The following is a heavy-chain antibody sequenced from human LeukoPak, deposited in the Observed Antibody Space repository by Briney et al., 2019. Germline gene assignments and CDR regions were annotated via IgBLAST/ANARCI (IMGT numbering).Heavy chain of an antibody. J-gene: IGHJ4*02. CDR3: ARDPGYSYGEEFDY. CDR2: IIPIFGTA. V-gene: IGHV1-69*13. CDR1: GGTFSSYA. Sequence: LVKVSCKASGGTFSSYAISWVRQAPGQGLEWMGGIIPIFGTANYAQKFQGRVTITADESTSTAYMELSSLRSEDTAVYYCARDPGYSYGEEFDYWGQGTLVTVSS. D-gene: IGHD5-18*01.